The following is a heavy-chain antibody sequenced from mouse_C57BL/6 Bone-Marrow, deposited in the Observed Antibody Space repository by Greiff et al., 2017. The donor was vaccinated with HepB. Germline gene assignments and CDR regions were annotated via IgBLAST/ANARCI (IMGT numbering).Heavy chain of an antibody. CDR1: GFTFSSYG. D-gene: IGHD2-5*01. J-gene: IGHJ2*01. V-gene: IGHV5-6*01. Sequence: EVKLMESGGDLVKPGGSLKLSCAASGFTFSSYGMSWVRQTPDKRLEWVATISSGGSYTYYPDSVKGRFTISRDNAKNTLYLQMSSLKSEDTAMYYWARLGYYSNYWGQGTTLTVSS. CDR2: ISSGGSYT. CDR3: ARLGYYSNY.